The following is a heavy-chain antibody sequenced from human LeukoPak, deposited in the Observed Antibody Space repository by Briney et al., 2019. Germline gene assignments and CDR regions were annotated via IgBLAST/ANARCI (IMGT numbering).Heavy chain of an antibody. J-gene: IGHJ4*02. CDR2: INHSGST. CDR3: ARDRFGGSGCNFDY. V-gene: IGHV4-34*01. D-gene: IGHD2-15*01. CDR1: GGSFSGYY. Sequence: SETLSLTCAVYGGSFSGYYWSWIRQPPGKGLEWIGEINHSGSTNYNPSLKSRVTISVDTSKNQFSLKLSSVTAADTAVYYCARDRFGGSGCNFDYWGQGTLVTVSS.